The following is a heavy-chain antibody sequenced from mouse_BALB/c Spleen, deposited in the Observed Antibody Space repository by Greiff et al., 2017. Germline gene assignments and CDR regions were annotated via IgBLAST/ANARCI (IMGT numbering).Heavy chain of an antibody. D-gene: IGHD2-10*01. CDR1: GYSITSGYY. V-gene: IGHV3-6*02. CDR2: ISYDGSN. J-gene: IGHJ3*01. CDR3: ARGAYSSFAY. Sequence: LMESGPGLVKPSQSLSLTCSVTGYSITSGYYWNWIRQFPGNKLEWMGYISYDGSNNYNPSLKNRISITRDTSKNQFFLKLNSVTTEDTATYYCARGAYSSFAYWGQGTLVTVSA.